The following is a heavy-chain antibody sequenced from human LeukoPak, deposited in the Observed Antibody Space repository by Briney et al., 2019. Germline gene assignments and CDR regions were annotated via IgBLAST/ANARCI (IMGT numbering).Heavy chain of an antibody. D-gene: IGHD6-13*01. Sequence: QAGGSLRLSCAASGLTVSSNYMSWVRQAPGKGLEWVSVIYSGGRTYYADSVKGRFTISRDNSKNTLYLQMNRLRAEDTAVYYCARAGPSSSWHQFDYWGQGTLVTVSS. CDR2: IYSGGRT. V-gene: IGHV3-66*01. CDR3: ARAGPSSSWHQFDY. J-gene: IGHJ4*02. CDR1: GLTVSSNY.